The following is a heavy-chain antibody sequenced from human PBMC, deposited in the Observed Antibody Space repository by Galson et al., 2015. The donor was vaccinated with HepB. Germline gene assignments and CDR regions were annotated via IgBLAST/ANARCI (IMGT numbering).Heavy chain of an antibody. D-gene: IGHD6-19*01. CDR3: ATRSGASGWYSYFQH. V-gene: IGHV3-23*01. J-gene: IGHJ1*01. CDR1: GFTFSSYA. Sequence: SLRLSCAASGFTFSSYAIMWVRQAPGKGLDWVSGMSDNGNNTFHADSVKGRFTISRDISKNTVYLQMNSLRVEDTAVYYCATRSGASGWYSYFQHWGQGTLVTVSS. CDR2: MSDNGNNT.